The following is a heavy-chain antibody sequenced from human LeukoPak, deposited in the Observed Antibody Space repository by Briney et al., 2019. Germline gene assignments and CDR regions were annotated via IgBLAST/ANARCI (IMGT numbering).Heavy chain of an antibody. J-gene: IGHJ4*02. CDR2: IYHSGST. D-gene: IGHD3-22*01. V-gene: IGHV4-39*07. Sequence: PSETLSLTCTVSGGSISGSSYYWGWIRQPPGKGLEWIGYIYHSGSTYYNPSLKSRVTISVDRSKNQFSLKLSSVTAADTAVYYCARGGYYDSSGYRGTTFDYWGQGTLVTVSS. CDR1: GGSISGSSYY. CDR3: ARGGYYDSSGYRGTTFDY.